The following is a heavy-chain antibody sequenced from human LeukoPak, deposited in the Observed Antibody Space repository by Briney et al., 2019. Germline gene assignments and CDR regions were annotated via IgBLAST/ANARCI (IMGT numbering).Heavy chain of an antibody. J-gene: IGHJ3*02. V-gene: IGHV3-21*01. CDR2: ISSSSSYI. CDR1: GFSFDSFS. Sequence: GGSLRLSCAASGFSFDSFSMNWVRQAPGKGLEWVASISSSSSYIDYVDSLEGRFTISRDNAQNSLYLQMNNLRAEDTAVYFCAKSNYFDAFDMWGQGTMVSVSS. CDR3: AKSNYFDAFDM. D-gene: IGHD1-7*01.